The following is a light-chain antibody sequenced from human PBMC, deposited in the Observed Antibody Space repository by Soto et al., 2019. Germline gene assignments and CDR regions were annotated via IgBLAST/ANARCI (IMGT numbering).Light chain of an antibody. CDR3: SSFTSSNTYV. V-gene: IGLV2-18*02. CDR2: GVT. CDR1: SRDVGSFNR. Sequence: QSVLTQPPSVSGSPGQSVTISCTGTSRDVGSFNRVSWYQQPPGAAPKLLIYGVTNRPSGVPDRFSGSKSGNTASLTISGLQAEDEADYYCSSFTSSNTYVFGSGTKLTVL. J-gene: IGLJ1*01.